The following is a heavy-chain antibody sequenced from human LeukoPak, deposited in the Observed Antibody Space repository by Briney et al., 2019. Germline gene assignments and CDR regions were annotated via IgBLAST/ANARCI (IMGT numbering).Heavy chain of an antibody. V-gene: IGHV3-21*01. CDR3: ARDHHASGSYYHY. CDR1: GFTFSSYS. J-gene: IGHJ4*02. D-gene: IGHD3-10*01. Sequence: GRSLRLSCAASGFTFSSYSMNWVRQAPGKGLEWVSSISSSGRYIYYPDSVKGRFTISRDNAKNSLSLQMNSLRAEDTAVYYCARDHHASGSYYHYWGQGTLVTVSS. CDR2: ISSSGRYI.